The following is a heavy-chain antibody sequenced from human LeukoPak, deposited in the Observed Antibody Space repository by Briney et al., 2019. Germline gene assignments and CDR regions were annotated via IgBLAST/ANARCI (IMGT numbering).Heavy chain of an antibody. CDR3: ARDPNYDILTGYYADAFDI. V-gene: IGHV3-11*04. CDR2: ISSSGSTI. J-gene: IGHJ3*02. Sequence: GGSLRLSCAASGFTFSDYYMSWIRQAPGKGLEWVSYISSSGSTIYYADSVKGRFTISRDNAKNSLYLQMNSLRAGDTAVYYCARDPNYDILTGYYADAFDIWGQGTMVTVSS. D-gene: IGHD3-9*01. CDR1: GFTFSDYY.